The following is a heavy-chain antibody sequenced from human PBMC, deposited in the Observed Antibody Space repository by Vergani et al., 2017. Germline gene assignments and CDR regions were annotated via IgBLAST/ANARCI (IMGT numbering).Heavy chain of an antibody. V-gene: IGHV4-38-2*01. CDR2: IHHSGDT. J-gene: IGHJ6*02. CDR3: ARHRGSGGFFPSSYFYGMGV. CDR1: DSSIMTNPY. D-gene: IGHD3-10*01. Sequence: QVQLQESGPGLVKPSETLTLTCDVSDSSIMTNPYWGWFRQSPGKGLEWIGCIHHSGDTHSNSSLKSRVSISIVSSSKFSLSLTSVTAADTAIYYCARHRGSGGFFPSSYFYGMGVWGHGTTVTVSS.